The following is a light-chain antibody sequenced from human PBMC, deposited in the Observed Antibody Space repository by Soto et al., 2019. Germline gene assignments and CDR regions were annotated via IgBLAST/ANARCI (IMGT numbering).Light chain of an antibody. Sequence: HLVLTQSPSASASLGASVKLTCTLSSGHNSYAIAWHQQQPERGPRYLMRLNSDGSHTKGDGIPDRFSGSSSGAERYLTISSLQSEDEADYYCQTWATGILVFGGGTKLTVL. CDR3: QTWATGILV. CDR1: SGHNSYA. CDR2: LNSDGSH. J-gene: IGLJ2*01. V-gene: IGLV4-69*01.